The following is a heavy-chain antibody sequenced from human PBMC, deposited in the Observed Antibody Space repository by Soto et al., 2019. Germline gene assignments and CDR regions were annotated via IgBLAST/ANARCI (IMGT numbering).Heavy chain of an antibody. Sequence: GGTLRLSCSGSGFTFSKYGMHWVRQAPGKGLEWVALIWNDGIRKVYVDSVKGRFTISRDNSKNTLDLQMNNLRDEDTAVYYCARDDGNDANALDYWGPGTLVTVSS. V-gene: IGHV3-33*01. J-gene: IGHJ4*02. CDR2: IWNDGIRK. CDR1: GFTFSKYG. CDR3: ARDDGNDANALDY.